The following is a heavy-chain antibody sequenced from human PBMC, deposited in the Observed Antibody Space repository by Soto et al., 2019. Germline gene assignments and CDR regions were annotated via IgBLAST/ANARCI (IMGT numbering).Heavy chain of an antibody. CDR2: ISGGTNIQ. CDR1: GFSISSRA. V-gene: IGHV3-48*04. D-gene: IGHD4-17*01. CDR3: ALQGGNGELDN. J-gene: IGHJ4*02. Sequence: PGGSLRLSCAASGFSISSRAMNWVRQAPGKGLEWVSFISGGTNIQYYADSVKGRFTMSRDYAQNTLSLQVNSLRAEDTAVYYCALQGGNGELDNWGQGTLVTVSS.